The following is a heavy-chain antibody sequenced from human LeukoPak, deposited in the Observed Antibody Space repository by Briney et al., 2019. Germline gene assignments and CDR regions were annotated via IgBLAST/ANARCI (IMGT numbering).Heavy chain of an antibody. CDR2: IYYSGST. V-gene: IGHV4-59*01. CDR1: GGSISSYY. D-gene: IGHD6-13*01. J-gene: IGHJ4*02. Sequence: SETLSLTCTVSGGSISSYYWSWIRQPPGKGLEWIGHIYYSGSTNYNPSLKSRVTISVDTSKNQFSLKLSSVTAADTAVYYCARVEAAAGPLIDYWGQGTLVTVSS. CDR3: ARVEAAAGPLIDY.